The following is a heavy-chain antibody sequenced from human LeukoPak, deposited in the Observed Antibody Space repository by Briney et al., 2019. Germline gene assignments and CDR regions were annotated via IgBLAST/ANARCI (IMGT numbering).Heavy chain of an antibody. CDR2: ISYDGSNK. CDR3: ARGKSVAGTGSYWFDP. CDR1: GFTFSSYA. V-gene: IGHV3-30*04. Sequence: PGRSLRLSCAASGFTFSSYAMHWVRQAPGKGLEWVAVISYDGSNKYYADPVKGRFTISRDNSKNTLYLQMNSLRAEDTAVYYCARGKSVAGTGSYWFDPWGQGTLVTVSS. J-gene: IGHJ5*02. D-gene: IGHD6-19*01.